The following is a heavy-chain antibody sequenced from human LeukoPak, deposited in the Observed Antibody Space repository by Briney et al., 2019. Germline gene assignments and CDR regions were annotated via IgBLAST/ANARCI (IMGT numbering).Heavy chain of an antibody. CDR3: AKGSSGYFFDL. Sequence: GGSLRLSCAASGFTFSSYWMHWVRHAPGKGLVCVLRINSDGSSTSYADSVKGRFTISRDNAKNTLYLQMSSLRAEDTALYYCAKGSSGYFFDLWGQGTLVTVSS. V-gene: IGHV3-74*01. CDR1: GFTFSSYW. CDR2: INSDGSST. D-gene: IGHD3-22*01. J-gene: IGHJ4*02.